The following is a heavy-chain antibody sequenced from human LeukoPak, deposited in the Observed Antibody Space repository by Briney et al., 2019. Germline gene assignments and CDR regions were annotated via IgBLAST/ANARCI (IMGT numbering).Heavy chain of an antibody. V-gene: IGHV4-34*01. D-gene: IGHD1-7*01. CDR1: GGSFSGYY. CDR3: ARPQRAFRRNWNYSDAFDI. CDR2: INHSGST. J-gene: IGHJ3*02. Sequence: SETLSLTCAVYGGSFSGYYWSWIRQPPGKGLEWIGEINHSGSTYYNPSLKSRVTISVDTSKNQFSLKLSSVTATDTAVYYCARPQRAFRRNWNYSDAFDIWGQGTMVTVSS.